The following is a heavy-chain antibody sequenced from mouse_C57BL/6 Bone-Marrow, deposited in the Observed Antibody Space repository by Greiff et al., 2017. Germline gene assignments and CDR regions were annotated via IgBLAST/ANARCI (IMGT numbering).Heavy chain of an antibody. CDR3: ARQYYSPYYYAMDY. D-gene: IGHD2-12*01. CDR1: GYTFTSYW. V-gene: IGHV1-52*01. J-gene: IGHJ4*01. Sequence: VQLQQPGAELVRPGSSVKLSCKASGYTFTSYWMHWVKQRPIQGLEWIGNIDPSDSETHYNQKFKDKATLTVDKSSSPAYMQLSSLTSEDSAVYYCARQYYSPYYYAMDYWGQGTSVTVSS. CDR2: IDPSDSET.